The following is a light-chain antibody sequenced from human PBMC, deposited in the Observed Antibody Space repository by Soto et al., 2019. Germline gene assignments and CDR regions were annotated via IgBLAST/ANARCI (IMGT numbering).Light chain of an antibody. V-gene: IGKV1-5*03. CDR3: QEFETWT. J-gene: IGKJ1*01. Sequence: DIQMTQSPSTLSASVGDRVTITCRASQSISWWLAWYQQKPGEVPKLLIYKSSNLESGVPSRFSGSGFETEFTLTISSLQSEDFATYYCQEFETWTFCQGTKVEVK. CDR1: QSISWW. CDR2: KSS.